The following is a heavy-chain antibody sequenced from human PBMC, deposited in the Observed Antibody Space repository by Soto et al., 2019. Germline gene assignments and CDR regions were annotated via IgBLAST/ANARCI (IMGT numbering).Heavy chain of an antibody. J-gene: IGHJ2*01. CDR1: GGSISSSSYY. CDR2: IYYSGST. CDR3: ARPLWRDDYHWGYFDL. V-gene: IGHV4-39*01. D-gene: IGHD4-17*01. Sequence: SETLSLTCTVSGGSISSSSYYWGWIRQPPGKGLEWIGSIYYSGSTYYNPSLKSRVTISVDTSKNQFSLKLSSVTAVDTAVYYCARPLWRDDYHWGYFDLWGRGTLVTVSS.